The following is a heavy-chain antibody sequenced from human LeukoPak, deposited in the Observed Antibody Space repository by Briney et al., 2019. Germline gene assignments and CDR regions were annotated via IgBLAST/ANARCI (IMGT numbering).Heavy chain of an antibody. CDR3: ARDIAGATKGGWFDT. J-gene: IGHJ5*02. V-gene: IGHV1-8*01. Sequence: ASVKVSCKASGYTFTNYDINWVRQATGQGLEWMGWMNPNSGNTGYAQKFQGRVTMTRNTSISTAYMELSSLRSEDTAPYYCARDIAGATKGGWFDTWGQGTPVTVSS. CDR1: GYTFTNYD. D-gene: IGHD1-26*01. CDR2: MNPNSGNT.